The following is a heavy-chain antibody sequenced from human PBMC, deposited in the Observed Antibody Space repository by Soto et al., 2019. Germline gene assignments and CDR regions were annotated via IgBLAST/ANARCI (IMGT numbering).Heavy chain of an antibody. CDR1: GYTFTSYG. CDR2: ISAYNGDT. Sequence: QVQLVQSGAEVKKAGASVKVSWKASGYTFTSYGISWVRQAPGQGLEWMGWISAYNGDTNYAQKLQGRVTMTTDTSTSTAYMELRSLRSDDTAVYYCARDRPHITMVRGVIMSDYWGQGTLVTVSS. J-gene: IGHJ4*02. V-gene: IGHV1-18*01. CDR3: ARDRPHITMVRGVIMSDY. D-gene: IGHD3-10*01.